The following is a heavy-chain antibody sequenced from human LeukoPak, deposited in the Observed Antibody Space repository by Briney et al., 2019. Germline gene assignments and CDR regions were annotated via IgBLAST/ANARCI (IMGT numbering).Heavy chain of an antibody. V-gene: IGHV4-34*01. CDR3: ARQAVGGRVGATIDY. CDR2: INHSGST. J-gene: IGHJ4*02. CDR1: GGSFSGYY. Sequence: SETLSLTCAVYGGSFSGYYWSWIRQPPGQGLEWIGEINHSGSTNYNPSLKSRVTISVDTSKNQFSLKLSSVTAADTAVYYCARQAVGGRVGATIDYWGQGTLVTVSS. D-gene: IGHD1-26*01.